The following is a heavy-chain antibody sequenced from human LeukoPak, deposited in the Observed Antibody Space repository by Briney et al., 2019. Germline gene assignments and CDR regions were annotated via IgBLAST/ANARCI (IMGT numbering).Heavy chain of an antibody. CDR1: GYTFTSYG. CDR2: ISAYNGNT. V-gene: IGHV1-18*01. J-gene: IGHJ6*03. CDR3: ARDVYYDFWSGYYFGVAYYYMDV. Sequence: ASVKVSCKASGYTFTSYGISWVRQAPGQGLEWMGWISAYNGNTNYAQKLQGRVTMTTDTSTSTAYMELRSLRSDDTAGYYCARDVYYDFWSGYYFGVAYYYMDVWGKGTTVTVSS. D-gene: IGHD3-3*01.